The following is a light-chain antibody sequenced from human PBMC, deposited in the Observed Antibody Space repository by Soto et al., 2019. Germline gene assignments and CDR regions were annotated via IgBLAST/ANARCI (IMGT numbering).Light chain of an antibody. CDR2: RAS. V-gene: IGKV3-20*01. J-gene: IGKJ1*01. CDR1: QIISSSY. Sequence: EIVLTQSPGTLSLSPGERATLSCRASQIISSSYLAWYQQKPGQAPRLLMYRASSRATGIPDRFSGSGSGTDFTLTISRLEPEDCAVYYFQQYAGSPPWTFGQGTKVEIK. CDR3: QQYAGSPPWT.